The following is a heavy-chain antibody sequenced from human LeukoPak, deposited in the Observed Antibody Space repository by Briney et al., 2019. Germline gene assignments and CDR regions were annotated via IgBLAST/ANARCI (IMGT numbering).Heavy chain of an antibody. CDR1: GGSISSYY. Sequence: LSETLSLTCTVSGGSISSYYWSWIRQPPGKGLEWIGEINHSGSTNYNPSLKSRVTISVDTSKNQFSLKPSSVTAADTAVYYCARGLELMITFGGVIAYFDYWGQGTLATVSS. CDR3: ARGLELMITFGGVIAYFDY. CDR2: INHSGST. V-gene: IGHV4-34*01. D-gene: IGHD3-16*02. J-gene: IGHJ4*02.